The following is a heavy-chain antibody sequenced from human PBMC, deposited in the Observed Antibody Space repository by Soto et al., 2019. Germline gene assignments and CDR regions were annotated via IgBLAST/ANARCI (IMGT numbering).Heavy chain of an antibody. V-gene: IGHV1-69*13. D-gene: IGHD5-18*01. J-gene: IGHJ4*01. CDR1: GGIFSSNA. Sequence: SVKLSCKASGGIFSSNAISWVRQAPGQGLEWMGGILPIFNTANYAQKFLGRVTITADESTSTAYMELSSLKSEDTAIYYCATGGFGYSAVPRFFFEYWGHGTLVTGSS. CDR3: ATGGFGYSAVPRFFFEY. CDR2: ILPIFNTA.